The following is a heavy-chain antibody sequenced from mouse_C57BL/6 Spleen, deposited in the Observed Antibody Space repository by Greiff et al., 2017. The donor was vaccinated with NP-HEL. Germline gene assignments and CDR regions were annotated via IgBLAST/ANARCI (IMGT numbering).Heavy chain of an antibody. V-gene: IGHV5-12*01. D-gene: IGHD3-3*01. CDR1: GFTFSDYY. CDR3: ARRDSRGAMDY. J-gene: IGHJ4*01. Sequence: EVKLMESGGGLVQPGGSLKLSCAASGFTFSDYYMYWVRQTPEKRLEWVAYISNGGGSTYYPDTVKGRFTISRDNAKNTLYLQMSRLKSEDTAMYYCARRDSRGAMDYWGQGTSVTVSS. CDR2: ISNGGGST.